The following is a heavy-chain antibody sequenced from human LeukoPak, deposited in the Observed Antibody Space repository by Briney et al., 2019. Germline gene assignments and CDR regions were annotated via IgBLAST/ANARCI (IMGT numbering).Heavy chain of an antibody. D-gene: IGHD2-2*03. J-gene: IGHJ6*03. CDR1: GDTLTELS. V-gene: IGHV1-18*01. CDR3: ARDGYRLSGYFYYMDV. CDR2: INTHNGDT. Sequence: ASVTVSCKVSGDTLTELSMHWVRQAPGQGLEWMGWINTHNGDTNYAQKLQGRVTMTTDTSTSTAYMELRSLRSDDTAVYYCARDGYRLSGYFYYMDVWGKGTTVTVSS.